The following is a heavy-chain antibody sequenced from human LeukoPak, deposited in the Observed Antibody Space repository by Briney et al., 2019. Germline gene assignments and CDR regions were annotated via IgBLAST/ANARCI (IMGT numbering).Heavy chain of an antibody. Sequence: PSETLSLTCTVSGGSISSYYWSWIRQPPGKGLEWIGYIYCSGSTNYNPSLKSRVTISVDTSKNQFSLKLSSVTAADTAVYYCAAGAYYYDSSGGNWFDPWGQGTLVTVSS. J-gene: IGHJ5*02. D-gene: IGHD3-22*01. CDR1: GGSISSYY. CDR2: IYCSGST. CDR3: AAGAYYYDSSGGNWFDP. V-gene: IGHV4-59*01.